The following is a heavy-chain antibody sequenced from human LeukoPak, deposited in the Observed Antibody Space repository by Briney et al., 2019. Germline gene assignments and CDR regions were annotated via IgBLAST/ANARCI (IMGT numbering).Heavy chain of an antibody. V-gene: IGHV4-4*09. D-gene: IGHD3-22*01. CDR3: ARHYGSSGYYYIGYFDL. CDR1: GGSICSYY. J-gene: IGHJ2*01. CDR2: IYTSTLT. Sequence: SETLSFTGTVSGGSICSYYWSWMRPRPGKGLEWSGYIYTSTLTNYKPTLKSRVTIAVVTTKNQFSLKLSSVTAADTAVYYCARHYGSSGYYYIGYFDLWGRGTLVTVSS.